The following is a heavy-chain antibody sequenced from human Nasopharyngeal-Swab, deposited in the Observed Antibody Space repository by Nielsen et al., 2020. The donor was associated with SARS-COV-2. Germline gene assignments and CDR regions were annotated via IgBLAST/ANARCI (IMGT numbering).Heavy chain of an antibody. V-gene: IGHV3-48*03. D-gene: IGHD3-16*01. CDR2: ISSSGSTI. CDR3: AREGGLVRFWDY. CDR1: GFTFSSYE. Sequence: GESLKISCAASGFTFSSYEMNWVRQAPGKGLEWVSYISSSGSTIYYADSVKGRFTISRDNSKNTLYLQMNSLRAEDTAVYYCAREGGLVRFWDYWGQGTLVTVSS. J-gene: IGHJ4*02.